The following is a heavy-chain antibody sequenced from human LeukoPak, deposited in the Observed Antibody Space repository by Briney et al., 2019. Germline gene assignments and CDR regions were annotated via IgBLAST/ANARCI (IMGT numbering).Heavy chain of an antibody. CDR3: ARAPREFLNYFDY. CDR1: GDSVSSNSAA. Sequence: SQTLSLTCAISGDSVSSNSAAWSWIRQSPSRGLEWLGRPYYRSKWYNDYAVSVKSRITINPDTSKNQFSLQLNSVTPEDTAVYYCARAPREFLNYFDYWGQGTLVTVSS. D-gene: IGHD3-10*01. V-gene: IGHV6-1*01. J-gene: IGHJ4*02. CDR2: PYYRSKWYN.